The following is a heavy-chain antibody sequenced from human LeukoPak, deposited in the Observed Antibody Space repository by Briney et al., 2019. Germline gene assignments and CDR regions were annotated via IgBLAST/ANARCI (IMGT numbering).Heavy chain of an antibody. CDR3: ARGRQGSPDYYDSSGYIVAFDI. CDR1: GGSFSGYY. J-gene: IGHJ3*02. D-gene: IGHD3-22*01. V-gene: IGHV4-34*01. CDR2: INHSGST. Sequence: MPSETLSLTCAVYGGSFSGYYWSWIRQPPGKGLEWIGEINHSGSTNYNPSLKSRVTISVDTSKNQFSLKLSSVTAADTAVYYCARGRQGSPDYYDSSGYIVAFDIWGQGTMVTVSS.